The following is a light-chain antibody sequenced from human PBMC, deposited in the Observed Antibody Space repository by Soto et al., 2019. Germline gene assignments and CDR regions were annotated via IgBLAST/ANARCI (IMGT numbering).Light chain of an antibody. J-gene: IGLJ3*02. CDR1: SSDVGSHNF. CDR3: CSYADSSTWV. CDR2: EVT. Sequence: QSALTQPASVSGSPGQSITISCTGTSSDVGSHNFVSWYQQRPDKAPKLMIFEVTKRPSGVSNRFSASKSGNTASLTISGVQAEDEADYYCCSYADSSTWVFGGGTQLTVL. V-gene: IGLV2-23*02.